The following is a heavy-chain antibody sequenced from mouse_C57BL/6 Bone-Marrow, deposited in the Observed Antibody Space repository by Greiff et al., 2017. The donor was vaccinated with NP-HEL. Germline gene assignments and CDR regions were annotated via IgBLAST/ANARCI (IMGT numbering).Heavy chain of an antibody. D-gene: IGHD2-4*01. J-gene: IGHJ3*01. CDR2: ISSGGDYI. CDR1: GFTFSSYA. V-gene: IGHV5-9-1*02. Sequence: EVKVEESGEGLVKPGGSLKLSCAASGFTFSSYAMSWVRQTPEKRLEWVAYISSGGDYIYYADTVKGRFTISRDNARNTLYLQMSSLKSEDTAMYYCTRDGYDYSWFAYWGQGTLVTVSA. CDR3: TRDGYDYSWFAY.